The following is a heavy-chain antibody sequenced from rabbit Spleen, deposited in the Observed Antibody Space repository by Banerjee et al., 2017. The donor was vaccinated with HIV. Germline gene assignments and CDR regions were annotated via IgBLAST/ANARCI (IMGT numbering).Heavy chain of an antibody. CDR1: GFSFTDKDV. D-gene: IGHD1-1*01. CDR2: INTITGKT. V-gene: IGHV1S45*01. Sequence: QEQLEESGGGLVKPEGSLTLTCTASGFSFTDKDVMCWVRQAPGKGLEWIGCINTITGKTFYATWAKGRFTISRASSTTVFLQVTRLTVADTATYFCARDLPEIIGWNFGFWGPGTLVTVS. J-gene: IGHJ4*02. CDR3: ARDLPEIIGWNFGF.